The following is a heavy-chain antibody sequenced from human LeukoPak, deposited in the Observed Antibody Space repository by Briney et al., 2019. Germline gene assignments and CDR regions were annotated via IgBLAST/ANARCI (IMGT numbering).Heavy chain of an antibody. V-gene: IGHV1-2*02. J-gene: IGHJ5*02. CDR2: INPNSGDT. D-gene: IGHD3-10*01. CDR3: ARGDYYGSPKVVAA. CDR1: GYTFTGYY. Sequence: VASVKVSCKASGYTFTGYYMHWVRQAPGQGLEWIGWINPNSGDTNYAQKFQDRVTMTRDTSISTAYIELNFLRSDDTAVFYCARGDYYGSPKVVAAWGQGTLVTVSS.